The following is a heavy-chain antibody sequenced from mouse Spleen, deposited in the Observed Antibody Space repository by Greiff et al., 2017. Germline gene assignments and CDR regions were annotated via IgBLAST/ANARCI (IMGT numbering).Heavy chain of an antibody. CDR2: IRNKANGYTT. J-gene: IGHJ4*01. CDR1: GFTFTDYY. CDR3: ARYYDDMDY. D-gene: IGHD1-1*02. V-gene: IGHV7-3*01. Sequence: DVQLVESGGGLVQPGGSLSLSCAASGFTFTDYYMSWVRQPPGKALEWLGFIRNKANGYTTEYSASVKGRFTISRDNSQSILYLQMNALRAEDSATYYCARYYDDMDYWGQGTSVTVSP.